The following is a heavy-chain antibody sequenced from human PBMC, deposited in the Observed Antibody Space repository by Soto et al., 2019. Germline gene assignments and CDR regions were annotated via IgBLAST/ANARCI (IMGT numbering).Heavy chain of an antibody. D-gene: IGHD1-7*01. V-gene: IGHV6-1*01. J-gene: IGHJ6*03. CDR3: AGTTSHQWYYMDV. Sequence: SQTLSLTCAISGDSVSSNSAAWNWIRLSPSRGLEWLARTYYRSRWYNDYAVSVRSRITVNPDTSKNQFSLQLTSVTPEDTAVFYCAGTTSHQWYYMDVWGKGTTVTVSS. CDR2: TYYRSRWYN. CDR1: GDSVSSNSAA.